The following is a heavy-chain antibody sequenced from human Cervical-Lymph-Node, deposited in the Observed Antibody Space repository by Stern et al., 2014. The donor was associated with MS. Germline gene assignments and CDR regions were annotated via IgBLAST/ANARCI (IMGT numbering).Heavy chain of an antibody. CDR2: IYNSGST. D-gene: IGHD4-17*01. V-gene: IGHV4-59*01. CDR3: ARTVSHNWFDP. J-gene: IGHJ5*01. Sequence: QVQLQESGPGLVKSSETLSLTCTVSGGSISYYHWSWLRQSPAKGLEWIGYIYNSGSTNYNPSLKSRVTISADTSQNQFSLELRSVTAADTAVYYCARTVSHNWFDPWGQGTLVTVSS. CDR1: GGSISYYH.